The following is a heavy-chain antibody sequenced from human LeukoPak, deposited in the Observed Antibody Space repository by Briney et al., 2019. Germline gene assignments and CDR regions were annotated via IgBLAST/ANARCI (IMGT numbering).Heavy chain of an antibody. CDR1: GFTFRSYW. CDR2: IKQDGSEK. CDR3: ARVQWELRGVGSYFEY. J-gene: IGHJ4*02. Sequence: GGSLRLSCVVSGFTFRSYWMSWVRQAPGKGLEWVANIKQDGSEKYYVDSVKGRFTMSRDNAKNSLYLQMNSLRAEDTAVYYCARVQWELRGVGSYFEYWGQGALVTVSS. D-gene: IGHD1-26*01. V-gene: IGHV3-7*01.